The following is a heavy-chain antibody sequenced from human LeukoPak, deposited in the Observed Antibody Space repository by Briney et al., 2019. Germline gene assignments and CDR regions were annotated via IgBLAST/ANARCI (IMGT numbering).Heavy chain of an antibody. CDR1: GFTFSSYG. D-gene: IGHD5-12*01. Sequence: GGSLRLSCAASGFTFSSYGMTWVRQAPGKGLEWVSAISGSGGITYYADSVKGRFTISRDNSENTLYLQMNSLRAEDTAVYYCAKALITTIYYYYMDVWGKGTTVTVSS. CDR2: ISGSGGIT. J-gene: IGHJ6*03. CDR3: AKALITTIYYYYMDV. V-gene: IGHV3-23*01.